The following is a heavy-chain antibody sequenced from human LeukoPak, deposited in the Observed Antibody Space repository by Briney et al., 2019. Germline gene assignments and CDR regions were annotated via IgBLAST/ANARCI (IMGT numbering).Heavy chain of an antibody. CDR3: ARARNNYDSSGYSALDY. V-gene: IGHV3-33*01. D-gene: IGHD3-22*01. Sequence: GGSLRLSCAASEFSFSSYGMHWVRQAPGKGLQWVASLWYDGRNKYHADSVKGRFTISRDNSQSTLYLQMNSLRAEDTAVYYCARARNNYDSSGYSALDYWGQGTLVTVSS. J-gene: IGHJ4*02. CDR2: LWYDGRNK. CDR1: EFSFSSYG.